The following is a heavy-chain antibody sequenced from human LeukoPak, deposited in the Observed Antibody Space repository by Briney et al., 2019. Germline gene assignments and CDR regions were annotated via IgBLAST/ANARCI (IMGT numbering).Heavy chain of an antibody. CDR2: IKSKTDGGTT. V-gene: IGHV3-15*01. J-gene: IGHJ4*02. D-gene: IGHD5-18*01. Sequence: GGSLRLSCAASGFTFSNAWMSWVRQAPGKGLEWLGRIKSKTDGGTTDYAAPVKGRFTISRDDSKNTLYLQMNSLKTEDTAVYYCAKYRGYSYGKGVDYWGQGTLVTVSS. CDR1: GFTFSNAW. CDR3: AKYRGYSYGKGVDY.